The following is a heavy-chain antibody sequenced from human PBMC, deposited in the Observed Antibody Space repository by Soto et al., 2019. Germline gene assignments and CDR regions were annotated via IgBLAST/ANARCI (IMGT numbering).Heavy chain of an antibody. J-gene: IGHJ6*03. V-gene: IGHV3-7*01. Sequence: PGGSLRLSCAASGFTFSSYWMSWVRQAPGEGLEWVANIKQDGSEKYYVDSVKGRFTISRDNAKNSLYLQMNSLRAEDTAVYYCARVRGTVAGTSNYYYYYMDVWGKGTTVTVSS. CDR3: ARVRGTVAGTSNYYYYYMDV. CDR2: IKQDGSEK. CDR1: GFTFSSYW. D-gene: IGHD6-19*01.